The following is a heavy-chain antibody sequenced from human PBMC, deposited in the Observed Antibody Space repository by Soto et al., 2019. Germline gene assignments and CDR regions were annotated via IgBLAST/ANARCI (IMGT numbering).Heavy chain of an antibody. D-gene: IGHD3-10*01. CDR3: ARDTFGYVSVFDY. V-gene: IGHV3-53*01. CDR1: GFTVNSNY. CDR2: IYSGGNT. J-gene: IGHJ4*02. Sequence: GSLRLSCAASGFTVNSNYMSWVRQAPGQGLEWVSVIYSGGNTYYADSAKGRFTISRYNSKNTLYLQMNSLRAEDTAVYYCARDTFGYVSVFDYWGQGTLVTVSS.